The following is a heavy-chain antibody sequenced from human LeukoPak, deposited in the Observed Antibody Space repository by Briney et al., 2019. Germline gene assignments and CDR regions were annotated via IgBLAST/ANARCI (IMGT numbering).Heavy chain of an antibody. CDR2: IKHDGST. CDR1: GGSFSGDF. D-gene: IGHD5-12*01. V-gene: IGHV4-34*01. J-gene: IGHJ4*02. CDR3: ARHTWQWLPSDD. Sequence: PSETLSLTCAVYGGSFSGDFWSWLRQSPGKGLEWIGEIKHDGSTTYNPSLESRVTMSLDTSTNQISLEMTSVTAADTAIYYCARHTWQWLPSDDWGQGTQVTISS.